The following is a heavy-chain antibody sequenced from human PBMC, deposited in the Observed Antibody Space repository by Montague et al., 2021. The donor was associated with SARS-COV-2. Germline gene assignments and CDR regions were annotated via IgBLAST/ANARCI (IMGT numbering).Heavy chain of an antibody. CDR2: INHSGTT. CDR3: ASGDDNGSGYLDV. CDR1: DGSFSDFY. V-gene: IGHV4-34*01. Sequence: SETLSLTCAVFDGSFSDFYWSWIRQPPGKGLEWIGEINHSGTTYYNPSLTRRVTISVDTSKNQFSLKLNSVTAAGAAVYYCASGDDNGSGYLDVWGKGTTVTVSS. J-gene: IGHJ6*03. D-gene: IGHD1-26*01.